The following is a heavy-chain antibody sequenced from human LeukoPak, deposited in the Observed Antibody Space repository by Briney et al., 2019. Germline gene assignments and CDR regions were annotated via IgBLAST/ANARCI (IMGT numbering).Heavy chain of an antibody. CDR2: ISWTSPTI. D-gene: IGHD5-12*01. J-gene: IGHJ3*02. Sequence: GRSLRLSCAPSGFTFDEYAIHCVRQAPGKGMEWASGISWTSPTIGYADSVKGRFTISRDNAKNSLYLQMNSLRAEDTALYYCAKDMEGSGGYERSIGDDAFDIWGQGTMVTVSS. CDR3: AKDMEGSGGYERSIGDDAFDI. V-gene: IGHV3-9*01. CDR1: GFTFDEYA.